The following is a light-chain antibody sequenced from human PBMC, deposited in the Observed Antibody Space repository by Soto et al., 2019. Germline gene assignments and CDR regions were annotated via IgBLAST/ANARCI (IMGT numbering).Light chain of an antibody. V-gene: IGLV2-23*01. Sequence: QSALTQPASVSGSPGQSITISCTGTSSDVGNYNLVSWYQQHPAKAPKLMIYEGSKRPSGVSNRFSGSKSGNTASLTISILQAEDEADYYCCSYAGSSAYVFGTGTKVTVL. CDR2: EGS. J-gene: IGLJ1*01. CDR1: SSDVGNYNL. CDR3: CSYAGSSAYV.